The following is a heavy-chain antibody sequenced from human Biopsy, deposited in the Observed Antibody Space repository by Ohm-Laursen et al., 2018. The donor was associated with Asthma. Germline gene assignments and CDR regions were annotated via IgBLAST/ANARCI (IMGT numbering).Heavy chain of an antibody. CDR2: ISSSGSTT. D-gene: IGHD5/OR15-5a*01. Sequence: GSLRLSCTAPGFSFSDYYMTWMRQAPGKGLEWVSSISSSGSTTYPAESVKGRFTISRDNAQKSLFLQMGSLRAEDTAIYYCARVFESNEWGPFYHFGLDVWGQGTTVAVSS. CDR3: ARVFESNEWGPFYHFGLDV. V-gene: IGHV3-11*01. J-gene: IGHJ6*02. CDR1: GFSFSDYY.